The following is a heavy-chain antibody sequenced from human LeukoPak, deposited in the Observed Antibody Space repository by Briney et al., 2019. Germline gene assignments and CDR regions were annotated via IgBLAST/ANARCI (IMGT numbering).Heavy chain of an antibody. CDR2: ISSSSYI. Sequence: PGGSLRLSCAASGFTFSSYSMNWVRQAPGKGLEWVSSISSSSYIYYADSVKGRFTISRDNAKNSLYLQMNSLRAEDTAVYYCARDAPAHCSGGSCYIIGYGMDVWGQGTTVTVSS. CDR1: GFTFSSYS. V-gene: IGHV3-21*01. D-gene: IGHD2-15*01. J-gene: IGHJ6*02. CDR3: ARDAPAHCSGGSCYIIGYGMDV.